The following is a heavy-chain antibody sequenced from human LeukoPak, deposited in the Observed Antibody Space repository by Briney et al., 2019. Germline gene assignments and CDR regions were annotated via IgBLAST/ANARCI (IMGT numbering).Heavy chain of an antibody. CDR2: INHSGSA. CDR3: ARGDYYYMDV. V-gene: IGHV4-34*01. Sequence: PSETLSLTCVVYGGSFSGYYWSWTRLSPGKGLEWIGEINHSGSANYNVSLKSRVTISVDTSKNQFSLKLSSVTVADTAVYYCARGDYYYMDVWGKGTTVTVSS. CDR1: GGSFSGYY. J-gene: IGHJ6*03.